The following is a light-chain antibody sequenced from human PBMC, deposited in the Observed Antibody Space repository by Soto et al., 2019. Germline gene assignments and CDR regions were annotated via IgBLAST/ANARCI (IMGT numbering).Light chain of an antibody. CDR2: GAS. CDR1: QSVKNSY. Sequence: GFPQSPRTLGFPASERATLCCRASQSVKNSYLAWYQQKPGQPPRLLIYGASSRATGIPDRFSGSGSGTDFTLTISRLEPEDYAVYYCQQYGRSPPKFGQGNTVAIK. V-gene: IGKV3-20*01. J-gene: IGKJ1*01. CDR3: QQYGRSPPK.